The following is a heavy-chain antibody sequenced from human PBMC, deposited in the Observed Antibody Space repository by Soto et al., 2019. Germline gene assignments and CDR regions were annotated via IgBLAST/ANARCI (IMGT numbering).Heavy chain of an antibody. CDR3: ARQKITTPNWFDP. CDR1: GGSISSYY. J-gene: IGHJ5*02. V-gene: IGHV4-59*01. CDR2: IYYSGST. D-gene: IGHD3-3*01. Sequence: PSETLSLTXTVSGGSISSYYWSWIRQPPGKGLEWIGYIYYSGSTNYNPSLKSRVTISVDTSKNQFSLKLSSVTAADPAVYYCARQKITTPNWFDPWGQGTLVTVSS.